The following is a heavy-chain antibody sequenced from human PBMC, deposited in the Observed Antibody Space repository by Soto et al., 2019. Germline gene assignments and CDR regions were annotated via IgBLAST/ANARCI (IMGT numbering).Heavy chain of an antibody. J-gene: IGHJ6*02. D-gene: IGHD6-19*01. V-gene: IGHV1-18*04. CDR1: GYTFTSYG. Sequence: ASVKVSCKASGYTFTSYGISWVRQAPGQGLEWMGWISAYNGNTNYAQKLQGRVTMTTDTSTSTAYMELRSLRSDDTAVYYCARYKGSDSSGWKNRGGSYTGYYYYYGMDVWGQGTTVTVSS. CDR2: ISAYNGNT. CDR3: ARYKGSDSSGWKNRGGSYTGYYYYYGMDV.